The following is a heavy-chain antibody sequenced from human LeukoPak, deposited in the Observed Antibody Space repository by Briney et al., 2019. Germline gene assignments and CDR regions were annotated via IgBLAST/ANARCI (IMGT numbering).Heavy chain of an antibody. D-gene: IGHD2-21*01. CDR2: ISYDGSVE. Sequence: HSGRSLRLSCAASGFTFSIYTFHWVRQTPGKGLERVALISYDGSVESYAESVKGRFTISRDDSKHTLYLQMNSLRPEDTAVYYCAREGLIPAVNTPLSAFDIWGQGTMVTVSS. CDR3: AREGLIPAVNTPLSAFDI. CDR1: GFTFSIYT. V-gene: IGHV3-30*04. J-gene: IGHJ3*02.